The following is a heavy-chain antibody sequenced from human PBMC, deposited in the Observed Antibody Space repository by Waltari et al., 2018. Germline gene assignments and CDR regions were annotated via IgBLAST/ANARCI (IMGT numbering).Heavy chain of an antibody. Sequence: EVQLVESGGGLVQPGGSLRLSCAASGFSFSSYWVTWFRQAPGTGLEWVATIKPDGSGKFYVDSVKGRFSISRDNAKNSLYLQMNSLRAEDTAIFYCARMGAGRAPDYWGQGTLVTVSS. CDR2: IKPDGSGK. J-gene: IGHJ4*02. CDR1: GFSFSSYW. D-gene: IGHD3-16*01. V-gene: IGHV3-7*03. CDR3: ARMGAGRAPDY.